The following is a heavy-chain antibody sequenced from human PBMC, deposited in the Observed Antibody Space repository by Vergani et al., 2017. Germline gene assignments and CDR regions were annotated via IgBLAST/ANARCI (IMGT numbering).Heavy chain of an antibody. V-gene: IGHV4-59*01. CDR1: GDSISAYY. J-gene: IGHJ4*02. CDR3: TGDTHSWQRADY. Sequence: QVQLQESGPGLVKPSETLSLTCTVSGDSISAYYWSWIRQPPGKGLEWIGYIHYTGSTHYNPSLKSRVTISLDTSKSQFSLRLSSVTAADTAVYYCTGDTHSWQRADYWGQGTLVTVSS. CDR2: IHYTGST. D-gene: IGHD6-13*01.